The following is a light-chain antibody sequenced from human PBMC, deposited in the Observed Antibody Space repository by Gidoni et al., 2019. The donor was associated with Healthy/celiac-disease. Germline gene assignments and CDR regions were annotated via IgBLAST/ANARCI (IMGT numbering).Light chain of an antibody. CDR3: QQRSNSLIT. J-gene: IGKJ3*01. CDR2: DAS. V-gene: IGKV3-11*01. Sequence: EIVLTQSPATLSLSPGERATLSCRASQSVSSYLAWYQQKPGQAPRLLIYDASNRATGIPARFSGSGSGTDFTLTISSLEPEDFAVYYCQQRSNSLITIGPGTKVDIK. CDR1: QSVSSY.